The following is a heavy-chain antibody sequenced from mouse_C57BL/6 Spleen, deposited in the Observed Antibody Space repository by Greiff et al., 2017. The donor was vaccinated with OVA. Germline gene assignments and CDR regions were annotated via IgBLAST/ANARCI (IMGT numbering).Heavy chain of an antibody. CDR3: ARREYYSNYDYFDY. CDR2: IYPGSGNT. Sequence: QVQLQQSGPELVKPGASVKISCKASGYSFTIYYIHWVKQRPGQGLEWIGWIYPGSGNTKYNEKFKGKATLTADTSSSTAYMQLSSLTSEDSAVYYCARREYYSNYDYFDYWGQGTTLTVSS. J-gene: IGHJ2*01. CDR1: GYSFTIYY. V-gene: IGHV1-66*01. D-gene: IGHD2-5*01.